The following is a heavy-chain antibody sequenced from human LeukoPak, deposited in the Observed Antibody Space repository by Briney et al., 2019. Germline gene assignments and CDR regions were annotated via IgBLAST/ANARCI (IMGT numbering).Heavy chain of an antibody. CDR3: ARGRRYSSGWYGEY. CDR2: MNPNSGNT. J-gene: IGHJ4*02. CDR1: GYAFTSYD. V-gene: IGHV1-8*01. D-gene: IGHD6-19*01. Sequence: ASVKVSCKASGYAFTSYDINWVRQATGQGLEWMGWMNPNSGNTGYAQKFQGRVTMTRNTSISTAYMELSNLRSEDTAVYYCARGRRYSSGWYGEYWGQGTLVTVSS.